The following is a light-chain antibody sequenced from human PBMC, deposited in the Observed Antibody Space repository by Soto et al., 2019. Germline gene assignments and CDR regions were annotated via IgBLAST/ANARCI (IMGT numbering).Light chain of an antibody. CDR2: VAS. Sequence: ELVLTQSPGTLSLSQGERATLSCRASPSVSSSYLDWYQQKPGQAPRLLIYVASSRATGIPDRFSGSGSGTDVSLTSSRLEPAVFGVYYCQQYDNSPHVTFGQGTKLEIK. V-gene: IGKV3-20*01. J-gene: IGKJ2*01. CDR1: PSVSSSY. CDR3: QQYDNSPHVT.